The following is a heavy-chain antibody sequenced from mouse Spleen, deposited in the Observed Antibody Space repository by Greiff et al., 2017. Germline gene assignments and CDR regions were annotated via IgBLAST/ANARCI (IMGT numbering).Heavy chain of an antibody. CDR3: ARLTGTLAMDY. Sequence: EVQRVESEGGLVQPGSSMKLSCTASGFTFSDYYMAWVRQVPEKGLEWVANINYDGSSTYYLDSLKSRFIISRDNAKNILYLQMSSLKSEDTATYYCARLTGTLAMDYWGQGTSVTVSS. V-gene: IGHV5-16*01. J-gene: IGHJ4*01. CDR2: INYDGSST. D-gene: IGHD4-1*01. CDR1: GFTFSDYY.